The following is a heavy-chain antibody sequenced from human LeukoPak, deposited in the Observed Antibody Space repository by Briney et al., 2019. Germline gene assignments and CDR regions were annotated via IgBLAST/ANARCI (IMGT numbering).Heavy chain of an antibody. J-gene: IGHJ5*02. V-gene: IGHV1-18*01. CDR3: ARDRIPYSSSSQNWFDP. D-gene: IGHD6-6*01. CDR1: GYTFTSYG. CDR2: ISAYNGNT. Sequence: ASVKVSCKAFGYTFTSYGISWVRQAPGQGLEWMGWISAYNGNTNYAQKLQGRVTMTTDTSTSTAYMELRSLRSDDTAVYYCARDRIPYSSSSQNWFDPWGQGTLVTVSS.